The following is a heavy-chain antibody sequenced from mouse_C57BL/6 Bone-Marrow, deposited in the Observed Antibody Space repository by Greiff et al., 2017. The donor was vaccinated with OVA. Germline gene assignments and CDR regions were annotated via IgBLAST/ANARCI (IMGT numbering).Heavy chain of an antibody. Sequence: VQLQQSGPELVKPGASVKISCKASGYTFTDYYMNWVKQSHGKSLEWIGDINPNNGGTSYNQKFKGKATLTVDKSSSTAYMELRSRTSEDSAVYYCARDGPWFAYWGQGTLVTVSA. CDR2: INPNNGGT. CDR1: GYTFTDYY. J-gene: IGHJ3*01. V-gene: IGHV1-26*01. D-gene: IGHD2-3*01. CDR3: ARDGPWFAY.